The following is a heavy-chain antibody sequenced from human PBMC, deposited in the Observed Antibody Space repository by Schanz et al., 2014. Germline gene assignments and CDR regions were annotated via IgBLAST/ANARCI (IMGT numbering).Heavy chain of an antibody. V-gene: IGHV1-69*02. CDR3: TRLLRADPNGFAV. Sequence: QVQLVQSGPEVKKPGSSVKVSCQAFGDTFSKYNIMWVRQVPGQGLEWLGRILPLRGIGNNAWKFQARLTITADKSRNISYKELSSLGTEDTAVYYCTRLLRADPNGFAVRGHGTTXSVS. CDR2: ILPLRGIG. CDR1: GDTFSKYN. J-gene: IGHJ6*02. D-gene: IGHD4-17*01.